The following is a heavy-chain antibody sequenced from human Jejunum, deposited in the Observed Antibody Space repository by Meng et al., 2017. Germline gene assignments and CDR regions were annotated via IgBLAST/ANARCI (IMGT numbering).Heavy chain of an antibody. CDR1: GFSFDSSA. CDR2: IGASGGSS. J-gene: IGHJ4*02. Sequence: EVQLVESGGGLVQPGGSLRLSCAAAGFSFDSSAMSWVRQAPGGGLEWVSGIGASGGSSYYADSVKGRFTISKDNYNHILYLQMNSLRAEDSAIYYCAKGAPWGELSVWGQGTLVTVSS. CDR3: AKGAPWGELSV. D-gene: IGHD1-26*01. V-gene: IGHV3-23*04.